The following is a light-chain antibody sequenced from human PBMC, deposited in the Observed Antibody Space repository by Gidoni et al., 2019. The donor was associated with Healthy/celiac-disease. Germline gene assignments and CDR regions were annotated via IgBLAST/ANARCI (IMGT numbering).Light chain of an antibody. CDR3: QQSYNTPQT. CDR2: AAS. J-gene: IGKJ1*01. Sequence: DIQMTQSPSSLSASVGDRVTITCRASQSISNYLNWYQQKPGKAPKLLIYAASSLQSGVPSRFSGSGSGTDFPLTISSLQPEDFATYYCQQSYNTPQTFGQGTKVEIK. CDR1: QSISNY. V-gene: IGKV1-39*01.